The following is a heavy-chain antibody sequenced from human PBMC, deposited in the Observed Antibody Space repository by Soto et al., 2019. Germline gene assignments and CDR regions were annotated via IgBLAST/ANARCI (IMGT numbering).Heavy chain of an antibody. V-gene: IGHV4-59*01. CDR3: ARESAGSGKNNWFDP. D-gene: IGHD3-10*01. J-gene: IGHJ5*02. CDR2: IYYSGST. Sequence: SETLSLTCTVSGGSISRYGWSWIRQPPGKRLEWIGYIYYSGSTKYNPSLESRVTISVDTSKNQFSLKLSSVTTADTAVYYCARESAGSGKNNWFDPWGQGTLVTVSS. CDR1: GGSISRYG.